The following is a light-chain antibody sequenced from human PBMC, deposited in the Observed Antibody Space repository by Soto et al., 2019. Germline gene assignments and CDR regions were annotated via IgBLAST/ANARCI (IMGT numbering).Light chain of an antibody. J-gene: IGLJ1*01. Sequence: QSALTQPASVSGSPGQSITISCTGTSSDVGAYTFVSWYQQHPDKVPKLMIFDFSRRPSGVSDRFSGSKSGNTASLTISGLQPEDEADYYCSSYTSSSTHVFGSGTKLTVL. CDR1: SSDVGAYTF. CDR2: DFS. CDR3: SSYTSSSTHV. V-gene: IGLV2-14*03.